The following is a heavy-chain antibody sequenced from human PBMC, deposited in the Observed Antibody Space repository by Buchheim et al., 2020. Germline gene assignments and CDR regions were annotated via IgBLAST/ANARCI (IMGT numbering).Heavy chain of an antibody. CDR3: AREGITGTTYGMDV. CDR1: GFTFSSYE. V-gene: IGHV3-48*03. CDR2: ISSSGSTI. J-gene: IGHJ6*02. D-gene: IGHD1-7*01. Sequence: EVQLVESGGGLVQPGGSLRLSCAASGFTFSSYEMNWVRQAPGKGLEWVSYISSSGSTIYYADSVKGRFTISRDNAKKSPYLQMNSLRAEDTAVYYCAREGITGTTYGMDVWGQGTT.